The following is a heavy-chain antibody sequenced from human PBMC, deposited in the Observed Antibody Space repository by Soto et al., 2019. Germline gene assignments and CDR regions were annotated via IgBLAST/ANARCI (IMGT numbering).Heavy chain of an antibody. CDR3: ATTVTTRSWYYGMDV. Sequence: PGESLKISCKGSGYSFTSYWIGWVRQMPGKGLEWMGIIYPGDSDTRYSPSFQGQVTISADKSISTAYLQWSSLKASDTAMYYCATTVTTRSWYYGMDVWGQGTTVTVSS. D-gene: IGHD4-4*01. V-gene: IGHV5-51*01. J-gene: IGHJ6*02. CDR1: GYSFTSYW. CDR2: IYPGDSDT.